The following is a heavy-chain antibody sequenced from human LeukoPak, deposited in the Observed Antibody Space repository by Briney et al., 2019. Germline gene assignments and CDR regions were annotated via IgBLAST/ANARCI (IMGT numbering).Heavy chain of an antibody. Sequence: GASVKVSCKVSGYTLTELSMHWVRQAPGKGLEWMGGFDPEDGETIYAQKFQGRVTMTEGTSTDTAYMELSSLRSEDTAVYYCATDLGAVAGPRDYWGQGTLVTVSS. CDR3: ATDLGAVAGPRDY. CDR1: GYTLTELS. CDR2: FDPEDGET. V-gene: IGHV1-24*01. D-gene: IGHD6-19*01. J-gene: IGHJ4*02.